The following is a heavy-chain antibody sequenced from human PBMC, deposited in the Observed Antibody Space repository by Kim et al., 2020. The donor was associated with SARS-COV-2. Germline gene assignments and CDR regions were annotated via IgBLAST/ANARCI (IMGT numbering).Heavy chain of an antibody. J-gene: IGHJ4*02. CDR1: GFTFSSSA. V-gene: IGHV3-30*04. D-gene: IGHD6-6*01. CDR3: ARTPYSSSPHLDY. CDR2: ISFGGKNK. Sequence: GGSLRLSCAASGFTFSSSALHWVRQAPGKGLEWMAVISFGGKNKFYADSVKGRFSISRDNYKNKMNPEMKRLRTEDTAAYFCARTPYSSSPHLDYWGRG.